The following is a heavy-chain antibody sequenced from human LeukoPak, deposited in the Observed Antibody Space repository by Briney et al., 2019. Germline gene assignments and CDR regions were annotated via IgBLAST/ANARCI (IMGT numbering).Heavy chain of an antibody. V-gene: IGHV4-59*08. CDR3: AAPIAAAGTQAFDI. D-gene: IGHD6-13*01. Sequence: SETLSLTCTVSGGSISSYYWSWIRQPPGKGLEWIGHIYYSGSTNYNPSLKSRVTISVDTSKNQFSLKLSSVTAADTAVYYCAAPIAAAGTQAFDIWGQGTMVTVSS. J-gene: IGHJ3*02. CDR1: GGSISSYY. CDR2: IYYSGST.